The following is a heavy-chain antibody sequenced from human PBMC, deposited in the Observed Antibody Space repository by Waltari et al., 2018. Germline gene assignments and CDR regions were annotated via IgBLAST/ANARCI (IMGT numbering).Heavy chain of an antibody. Sequence: EVQLLESGGELVQRGGSLRLSCVASGFTFRNYAMSWVRRAPGRGLEGVSSISDTGAQTYHADSVKGRFIISRDNSKTTLFLQMNNLRVEDTAIYYCARKNSSTWPAFDFWGQGLLVTVSS. CDR2: ISDTGAQT. CDR3: ARKNSSTWPAFDF. D-gene: IGHD2-21*01. J-gene: IGHJ4*02. CDR1: GFTFRNYA. V-gene: IGHV3-23*01.